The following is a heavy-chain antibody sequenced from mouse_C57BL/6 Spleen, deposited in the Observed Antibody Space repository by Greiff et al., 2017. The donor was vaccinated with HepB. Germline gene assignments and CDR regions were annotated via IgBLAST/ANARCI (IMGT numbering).Heavy chain of an antibody. CDR2: IDPSDSET. CDR1: GYTFTSYW. CDR3: ARDVYGYPYYYAMDY. J-gene: IGHJ4*01. D-gene: IGHD2-2*01. Sequence: VQLQQSGAELVRPGSSVKLSCKASGYTFTSYWMHWVKQRPIQGLEWIGNIDPSDSETHYNQKFKDKATLTVDKSSSTAYMQLSSLTSEDSAVYYCARDVYGYPYYYAMDYWGQGNSVTVSS. V-gene: IGHV1-52*01.